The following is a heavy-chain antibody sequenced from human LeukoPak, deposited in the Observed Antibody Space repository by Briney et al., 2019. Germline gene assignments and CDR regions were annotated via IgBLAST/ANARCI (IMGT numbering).Heavy chain of an antibody. CDR1: GFTFSSYG. CDR3: ARVSAPGTSGWYFGY. Sequence: GGSLRLSCAASGFTFSSYGMNWVRQAPGKGLEGVSYISTSSNRIDYADSVKGRFTMSRDNAKNLLNLQMNSLRDEDTAMYYCARVSAPGTSGWYFGYWGQGTLVTVSS. J-gene: IGHJ4*02. V-gene: IGHV3-48*02. CDR2: ISTSSNRI. D-gene: IGHD6-19*01.